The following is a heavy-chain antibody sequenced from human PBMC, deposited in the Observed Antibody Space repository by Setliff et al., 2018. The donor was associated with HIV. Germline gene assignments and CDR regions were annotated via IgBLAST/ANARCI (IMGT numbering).Heavy chain of an antibody. CDR3: AKSVDTTMDDYYYVDI. Sequence: SETLSLTCTVSGGSISSYYWSWIRQPPGKGLEWIGYIYTSGSTNYNPSLKSRVTISVDTSKNQFSLKLSSVTAADTAVYYCAKSVDTTMDDYYYVDIWGTGTTVTVSS. CDR2: IYTSGST. J-gene: IGHJ6*03. V-gene: IGHV4-4*09. D-gene: IGHD5-18*01. CDR1: GGSISSYY.